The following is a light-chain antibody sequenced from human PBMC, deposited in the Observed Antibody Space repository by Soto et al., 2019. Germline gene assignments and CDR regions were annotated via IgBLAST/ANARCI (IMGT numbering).Light chain of an antibody. V-gene: IGKV4-1*01. CDR2: CAS. CDR1: QRVLYSSNNKNY. J-gene: IGKJ1*01. Sequence: DIVMTPSPDSLAVSLGGRATINCKSSQRVLYSSNNKNYLAWYQQKPGQPPKLLIYCASTRETGVPDRFSGSGSGTDFTLTISSLQAEDLAVYYCQQYYSTPLTFGQGTKVEIK. CDR3: QQYYSTPLT.